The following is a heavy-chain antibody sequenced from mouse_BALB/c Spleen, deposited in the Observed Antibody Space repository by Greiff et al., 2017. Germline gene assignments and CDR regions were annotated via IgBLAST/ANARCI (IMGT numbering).Heavy chain of an antibody. Sequence: EVKLQESGTVLARPGASVKMSCKASGYTFTSYWMHWVKQRPGQGLEWIGAIYPGNSDTSYNQKFKGKAKLTAGTSTSTAYMELSSLTNEDSAVYYCTRSSYDYDDPYYFDYWGQGTTLTVSS. CDR3: TRSSYDYDDPYYFDY. CDR1: GYTFTSYW. D-gene: IGHD2-4*01. V-gene: IGHV1-5*01. J-gene: IGHJ2*01. CDR2: IYPGNSDT.